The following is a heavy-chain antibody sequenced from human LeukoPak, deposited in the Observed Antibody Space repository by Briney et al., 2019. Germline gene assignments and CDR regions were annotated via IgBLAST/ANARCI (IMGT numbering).Heavy chain of an antibody. Sequence: SGGSLRLSCAASGFTFSSYEMNWVRQAPGKGLEWVSYISSSGSTIYYADSVKGRFTISRDNAKNSLYLQMNSLRAEDTAVYYCARAERLDYFDYWGQGTLVTVSS. CDR2: ISSSGSTI. J-gene: IGHJ4*02. CDR3: ARAERLDYFDY. CDR1: GFTFSSYE. V-gene: IGHV3-48*03.